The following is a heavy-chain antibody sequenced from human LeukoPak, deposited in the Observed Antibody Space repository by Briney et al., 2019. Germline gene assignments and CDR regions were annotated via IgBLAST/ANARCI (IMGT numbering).Heavy chain of an antibody. J-gene: IGHJ5*02. CDR2: INPNSGGT. Sequence: ASVKVSCKASGYTFTGYYMHWVRQAPGQGLEWMGWINPNSGGTNYAQKFQGRVTMTGDPSISTAYVELSRLRSDDTAVYYCSTVGPVWFGGLFAWGQGTLVTVSS. CDR3: STVGPVWFGGLFA. D-gene: IGHD3-10*01. CDR1: GYTFTGYY. V-gene: IGHV1-2*02.